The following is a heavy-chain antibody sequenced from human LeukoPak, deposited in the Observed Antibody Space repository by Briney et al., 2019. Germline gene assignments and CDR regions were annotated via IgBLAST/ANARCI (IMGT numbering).Heavy chain of an antibody. CDR3: ARVGPLNNYDILTGYGLYFDY. CDR2: IRYDGSNK. D-gene: IGHD3-9*01. CDR1: GFTFSSYG. Sequence: GGSLRLSCAASGFTFSSYGMHWVRQAPGKGLEWAAFIRYDGSNKYYADSVKGRFTISRDNSKNTLYLQMNSLRAEDTAVYYCARVGPLNNYDILTGYGLYFDYWGQGTLVTVSS. V-gene: IGHV3-30*02. J-gene: IGHJ4*02.